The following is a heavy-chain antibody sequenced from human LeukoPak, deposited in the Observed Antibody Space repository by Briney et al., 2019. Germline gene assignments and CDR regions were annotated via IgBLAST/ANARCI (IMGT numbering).Heavy chain of an antibody. Sequence: PGGSLRLSCADSGCTFSIYWMHWVRQAPGKGLVWVSHINKDGNTITYVDSVKGRFTISRDNDKNTLYLQMNSLRAEDTAVYYCVRGLGAYQFDYWGQGTMVTVSS. CDR1: GCTFSIYW. J-gene: IGHJ4*02. D-gene: IGHD2-2*01. CDR3: VRGLGAYQFDY. CDR2: INKDGNTI. V-gene: IGHV3-74*01.